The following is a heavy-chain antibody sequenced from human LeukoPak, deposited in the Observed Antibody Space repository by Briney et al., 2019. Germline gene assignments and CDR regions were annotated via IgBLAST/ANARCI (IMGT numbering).Heavy chain of an antibody. CDR3: ARVRDGYNYEAY. V-gene: IGHV1-69*06. J-gene: IGHJ4*02. CDR1: GGTLSTNV. CDR2: IIPIFDTA. D-gene: IGHD5-24*01. Sequence: SVKVSCKASGGTLSTNVFTWVRQAPGQGLEWMGGIIPIFDTANYAQKFQGRVTITADKSTSTAYMELSSLRSEDTAVYYCARVRDGYNYEAYWGQGTLVTVSS.